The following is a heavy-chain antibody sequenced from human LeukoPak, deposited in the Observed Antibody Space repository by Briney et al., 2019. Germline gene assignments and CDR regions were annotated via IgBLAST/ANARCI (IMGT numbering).Heavy chain of an antibody. CDR2: INHSGST. CDR3: ARGVWVVVVPAAAPYFDY. V-gene: IGHV4-34*01. J-gene: IGHJ4*02. Sequence: SETLSLTCAVYGGSFGGYYWSWIRQPPGKGLEWIGEINHSGSTNYNPSLKSRVTISVDTSKNQFSLKLSSVTAADTAVYYCARGVWVVVVPAAAPYFDYWGQGTLVTVSS. D-gene: IGHD2-2*01. CDR1: GGSFGGYY.